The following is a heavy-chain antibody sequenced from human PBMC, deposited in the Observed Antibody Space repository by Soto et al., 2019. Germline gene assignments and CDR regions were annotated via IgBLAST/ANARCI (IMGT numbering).Heavy chain of an antibody. Sequence: QVQLVQSGAEVKKPGSSVKVSCKASGGTFSSYAISWVRQAPGQGLEWMGGIIPIFGTANYAQKFQGRVTINTEESKRTAYMELRSLRSEVTAVYYCARARYGTMIVVVPEAGMDVWGKGTTVTVSS. CDR2: IIPIFGTA. CDR1: GGTFSSYA. CDR3: ARARYGTMIVVVPEAGMDV. V-gene: IGHV1-69*05. D-gene: IGHD3-22*01. J-gene: IGHJ6*04.